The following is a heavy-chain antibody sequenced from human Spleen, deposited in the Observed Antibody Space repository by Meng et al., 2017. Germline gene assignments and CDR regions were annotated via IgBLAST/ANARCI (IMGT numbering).Heavy chain of an antibody. Sequence: LRLSCTVSGDSISSGDHYWSWSRQHPGKGLEWIGYFYFSGNTYYNPSLKSRVSVSVDTSKNQFSLKLSSVTAADTAVYYCARYFYDSSGVTWFDPWGQGTLVTVSS. V-gene: IGHV4-31*03. CDR1: GDSISSGDHY. D-gene: IGHD3-22*01. J-gene: IGHJ5*02. CDR3: ARYFYDSSGVTWFDP. CDR2: FYFSGNT.